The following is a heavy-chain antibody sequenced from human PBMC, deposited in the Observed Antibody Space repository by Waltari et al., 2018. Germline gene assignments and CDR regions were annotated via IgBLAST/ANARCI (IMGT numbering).Heavy chain of an antibody. CDR3: AGEFRGTAAAGYFDY. V-gene: IGHV3-53*01. CDR2: INCGGST. CDR1: GSPGSSNY. Sequence: EVQLVEPGGGLIQPGGSLRLFCAASGSPGSSNYWSWVRRAPGKGMEWVSVINCGGSTYYADSVKGRFTISRDNSKNTQYLQMNSLRAEDTAVYYCAGEFRGTAAAGYFDYWGQGTLVTVSS. J-gene: IGHJ4*02. D-gene: IGHD6-13*01.